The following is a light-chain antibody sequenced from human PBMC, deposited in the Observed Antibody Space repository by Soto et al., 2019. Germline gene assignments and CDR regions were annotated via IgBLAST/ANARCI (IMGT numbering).Light chain of an antibody. V-gene: IGKV3-15*01. Sequence: EIVMTQSPAPLSVSPGERATLSCRASQSVYSNVAWYQQRPGQAPRILIYRASTRSTGIPARFSGSGSGTEFTLTISSLQSEDFAVDYCHHYQNLWACGQGTKVEIK. J-gene: IGKJ1*01. CDR3: HHYQNLWA. CDR2: RAS. CDR1: QSVYSN.